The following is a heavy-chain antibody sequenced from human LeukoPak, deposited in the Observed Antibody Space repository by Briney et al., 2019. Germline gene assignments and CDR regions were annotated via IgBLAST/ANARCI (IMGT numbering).Heavy chain of an antibody. CDR1: GGSISSYY. CDR2: IYTSGST. D-gene: IGHD3-3*01. Sequence: SETLSLTCTVSGGSISSYYGSWIRQPAGKGLEWIGRIYTSGSTNYNPSLKSQVTMSVDTSKNQFSLKLSSVTAADTAVYYCARGYYDFWSGPPLRARLNAFDIWSQGTMVTVSS. V-gene: IGHV4-4*07. J-gene: IGHJ3*02. CDR3: ARGYYDFWSGPPLRARLNAFDI.